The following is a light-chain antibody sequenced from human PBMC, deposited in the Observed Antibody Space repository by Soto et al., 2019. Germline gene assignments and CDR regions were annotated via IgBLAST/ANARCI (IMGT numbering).Light chain of an antibody. J-gene: IGKJ1*01. Sequence: DIQMTQSPSSLSASVGDRVTITCRANQGISNYLAWYQQKPGKVPKLLIYAASTLQSGVPSRFSGSGSGTDFTLTISSPQPEDVSTYYCQKYNSAPHTFGQGTKVEIK. V-gene: IGKV1-27*01. CDR3: QKYNSAPHT. CDR1: QGISNY. CDR2: AAS.